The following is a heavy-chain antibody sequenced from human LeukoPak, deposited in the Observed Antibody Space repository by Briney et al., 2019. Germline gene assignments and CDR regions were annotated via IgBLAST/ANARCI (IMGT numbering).Heavy chain of an antibody. J-gene: IGHJ4*02. V-gene: IGHV4-39*01. Sequence: SETLPLTCSVSPGPISSSRDYWAWIRQAPGKGLEWIERIYYSGSTYYNPSLQSRVTLFVDPSQNQFSLQLSSVTAPDTAVYYCAGHERRAVEFFDYWGQETRDTVSS. D-gene: IGHD6-19*01. CDR1: PGPISSSRDY. CDR2: IYYSGST. CDR3: AGHERRAVEFFDY.